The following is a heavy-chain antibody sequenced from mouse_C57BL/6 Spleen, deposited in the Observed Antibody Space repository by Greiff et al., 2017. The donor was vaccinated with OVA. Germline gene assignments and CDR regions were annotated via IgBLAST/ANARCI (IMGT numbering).Heavy chain of an antibody. D-gene: IGHD2-3*01. CDR2: ISYDGSN. Sequence: EVQLQESGPGLVKPSQSLSLTCSVTGYSITSGYYWNWIRQFPGNKLEWMGYISYDGSNNYNPSLKNRISITSDTSKNQFFLKLNSVTTEDTATYYCARAGDGYYGYFDVWGTGTTVTVSS. V-gene: IGHV3-6*01. CDR1: GYSITSGYY. CDR3: ARAGDGYYGYFDV. J-gene: IGHJ1*03.